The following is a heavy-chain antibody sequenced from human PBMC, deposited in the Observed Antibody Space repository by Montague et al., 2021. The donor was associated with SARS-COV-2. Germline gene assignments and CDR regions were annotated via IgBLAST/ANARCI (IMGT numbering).Heavy chain of an antibody. CDR2: IFYSGST. V-gene: IGHV4-30-4*08. Sequence: TLSLTCTVSGGSISSGNYYWSWLRQPPGKGLEWIGYIFYSGSTYYTPSLQSRVTISVDTSKNQFSLKLSSVTAADTAEYYCAREAQLWYCYGTGYDYDMDVWGQGTTVTVSS. CDR3: AREAQLWYCYGTGYDYDMDV. D-gene: IGHD5-18*01. J-gene: IGHJ6*02. CDR1: GGSISSGNYY.